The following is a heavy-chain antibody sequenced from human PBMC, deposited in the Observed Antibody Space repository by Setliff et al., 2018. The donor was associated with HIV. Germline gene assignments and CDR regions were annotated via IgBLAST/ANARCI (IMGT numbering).Heavy chain of an antibody. V-gene: IGHV4-39*07. CDR1: GGSISGSSYY. CDR3: ARRRSSGWYHYFDY. Sequence: SETLSLTCIVSGGSISGSSYYWGWIRQSPGKGLEWIGNMYHSGSTYYNPSLKSRVTISVDTSKNQFSLKLSSVTAADTAVYYCARRRSSGWYHYFDYWGQGTLVTVSS. CDR2: MYHSGST. J-gene: IGHJ4*02. D-gene: IGHD6-19*01.